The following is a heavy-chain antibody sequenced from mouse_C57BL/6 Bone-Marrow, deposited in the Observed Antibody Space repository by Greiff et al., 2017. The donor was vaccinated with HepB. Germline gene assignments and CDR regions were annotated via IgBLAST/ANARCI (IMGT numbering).Heavy chain of an antibody. V-gene: IGHV1-78*01. CDR3: ARSPSFDGGYFDV. Sequence: VKLMESDAELVKPGASVKISCKVSGYTFTDHTIHWMKQRPEQGLEWIGYIYPRDGSTKYNEKFKGKATLTADKYSSTAYMQLNSLTSEDSAVYFCARSPSFDGGYFDVWGTGTTVTVSS. CDR2: IYPRDGST. J-gene: IGHJ1*03. CDR1: GYTFTDHT. D-gene: IGHD2-3*01.